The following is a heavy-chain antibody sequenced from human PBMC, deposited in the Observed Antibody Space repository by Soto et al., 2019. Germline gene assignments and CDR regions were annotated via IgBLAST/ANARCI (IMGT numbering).Heavy chain of an antibody. D-gene: IGHD2-15*01. V-gene: IGHV3-72*01. J-gene: IGHJ3*02. Sequence: EVQLVESGGGLVQPGGSLRLSCAASGFTFSDHYMDWVRKAPGKGLEWVGRTRNKANSYTTEYAASVKGRFTISRDDSKNSLYLQMNSLKTEDTAVYYCATAVDDAFDIWGQGTMVTVSS. CDR3: ATAVDDAFDI. CDR2: TRNKANSYTT. CDR1: GFTFSDHY.